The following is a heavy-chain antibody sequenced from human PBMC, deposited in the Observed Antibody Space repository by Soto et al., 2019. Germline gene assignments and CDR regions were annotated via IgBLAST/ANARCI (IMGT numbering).Heavy chain of an antibody. D-gene: IGHD3-10*01. CDR2: ISGSGRST. J-gene: IGHJ6*02. V-gene: IGHV3-23*01. CDR3: AKGLLWFGELLPANYYYGMDV. Sequence: EVQLLESGGGLVQPGGSLRLSCSASGFTFNTYAMNWARQSPGKGLEWVSSISGSGRSTYYADSVKGRFTISRDNSKNTLYRQMNSLRAEDTAVYYCAKGLLWFGELLPANYYYGMDVWGQGTTVTVSS. CDR1: GFTFNTYA.